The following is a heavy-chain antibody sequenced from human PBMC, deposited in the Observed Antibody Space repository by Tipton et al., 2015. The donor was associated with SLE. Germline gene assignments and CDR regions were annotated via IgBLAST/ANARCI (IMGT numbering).Heavy chain of an antibody. V-gene: IGHV3-48*03. Sequence: SLRLSCAASGFTFRTYEMNWIRQAPGKGLEWVSYITQSGSIIYYADSVKGRFTMSRDNAKNSLYLHMDSLRAEDTAVYYCARGGYSGYVIYWGQGTLVTVSS. CDR3: ARGGYSGYVIY. D-gene: IGHD5-12*01. J-gene: IGHJ4*02. CDR1: GFTFRTYE. CDR2: ITQSGSII.